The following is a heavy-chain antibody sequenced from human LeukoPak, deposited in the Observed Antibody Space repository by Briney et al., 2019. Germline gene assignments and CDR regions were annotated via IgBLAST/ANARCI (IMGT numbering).Heavy chain of an antibody. CDR1: GGSLSSYY. CDR2: IYYSGST. J-gene: IGHJ6*02. Sequence: PSETLSLTCTVSGGSLSSYYWSWIRQPPGKGLEWIGYIYYSGSTNYNPSLKSRVTISVDTSKNQFSLKLSSVTAADTAVYYCARVKQQLVRGYYYYGMDVWGQGTTVTVSS. D-gene: IGHD6-13*01. CDR3: ARVKQQLVRGYYYYGMDV. V-gene: IGHV4-59*01.